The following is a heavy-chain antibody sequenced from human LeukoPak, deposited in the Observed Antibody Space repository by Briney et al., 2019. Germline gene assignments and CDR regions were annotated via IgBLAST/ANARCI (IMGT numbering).Heavy chain of an antibody. CDR2: IYDTGST. CDR3: ARLPRFYYDSSGYYSSFDY. D-gene: IGHD3-22*01. V-gene: IGHV4-59*08. J-gene: IGHJ4*02. CDR1: GGSISSYY. Sequence: SKTLSLTCTVSGGSISSYYWSWIRQPPGKGLEWIGYIYDTGSTNYNPSLKSRVTMSVDTSKSQFSLNLSSVTAADTAVYYCARLPRFYYDSSGYYSSFDYWGQGTLVTVSS.